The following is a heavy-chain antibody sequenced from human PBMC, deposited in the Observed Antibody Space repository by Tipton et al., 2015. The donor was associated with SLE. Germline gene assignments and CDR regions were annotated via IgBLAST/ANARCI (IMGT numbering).Heavy chain of an antibody. D-gene: IGHD3-3*01. J-gene: IGHJ2*01. Sequence: LRLSCTVSGDSISSYYWSWIRQPPGKGLEWIGYIYYTGRTYYNPSLKSRVTISVDSSKNQFSLKLSSVTAADTAVYYCARDPYDFWSGYTSTYWYFDLWGRGTLVSVSS. V-gene: IGHV4-59*12. CDR1: GDSISSYY. CDR3: ARDPYDFWSGYTSTYWYFDL. CDR2: IYYTGRT.